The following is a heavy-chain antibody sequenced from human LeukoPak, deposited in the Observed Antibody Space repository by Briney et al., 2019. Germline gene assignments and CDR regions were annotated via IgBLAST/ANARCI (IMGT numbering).Heavy chain of an antibody. CDR1: GFTFSSYG. J-gene: IGHJ4*02. Sequence: PGGSLRLSCAASGFTFSSYGMHWVRQAPGKGLEWVAVISYDGSNKYYADSVKGRFTISRDNSKNTLYLQMNSLRAEDTAVYYCAKDLVVAYSSGNFDYWGQGTLVTVSS. CDR2: ISYDGSNK. D-gene: IGHD6-19*01. CDR3: AKDLVVAYSSGNFDY. V-gene: IGHV3-30*18.